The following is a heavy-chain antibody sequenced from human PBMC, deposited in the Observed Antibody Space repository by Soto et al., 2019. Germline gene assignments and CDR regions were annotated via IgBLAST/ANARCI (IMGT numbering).Heavy chain of an antibody. J-gene: IGHJ4*02. V-gene: IGHV1-18*01. D-gene: IGHD6-13*01. CDR2: ISAYNGNT. CDR3: ARDLIAAAGDGFDY. CDR1: GYTFTSYG. Sequence: AASVKVSCKASGYTFTSYGISWVRQAPGQGLEWMGWISAYNGNTNYAQKLQGRVTMTTDTSTSTAYMELRSLRSDDTAVYYCARDLIAAAGDGFDYWGQGTLVTVSS.